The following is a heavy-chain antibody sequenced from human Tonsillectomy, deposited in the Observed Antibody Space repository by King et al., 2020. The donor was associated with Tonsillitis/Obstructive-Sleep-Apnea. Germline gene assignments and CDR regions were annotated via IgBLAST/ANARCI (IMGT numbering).Heavy chain of an antibody. V-gene: IGHV5-51*01. J-gene: IGHJ5*02. CDR1: GYSFTSYW. D-gene: IGHD2-2*01. CDR3: ARLVVVPAANGNWFDP. Sequence: QLVQSGAEVKKPGESLKISCKGSGYSFTSYWIGWVRQMPGKGLEWMGIIYPGDSDTRYSPSFQGQVTISADKSISTAYLQWSSLKASDTAMYYCARLVVVPAANGNWFDPWGQGTLVTVSS. CDR2: IYPGDSDT.